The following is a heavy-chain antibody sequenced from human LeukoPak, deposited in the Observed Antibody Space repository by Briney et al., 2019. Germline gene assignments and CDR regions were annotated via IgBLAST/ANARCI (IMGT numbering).Heavy chain of an antibody. CDR3: ARVISVSGYYYLDY. D-gene: IGHD3-22*01. V-gene: IGHV4-4*07. Sequence: TSETLSLTCTVSGGSISSYYWSWVRQPAGKGLEWLGRIYTSGSTNYNPSLKSRVTMSVDTSKNQFSLKLSSVTAADTAVYYCARVISVSGYYYLDYWGQGTLVTVS. CDR2: IYTSGST. CDR1: GGSISSYY. J-gene: IGHJ4*02.